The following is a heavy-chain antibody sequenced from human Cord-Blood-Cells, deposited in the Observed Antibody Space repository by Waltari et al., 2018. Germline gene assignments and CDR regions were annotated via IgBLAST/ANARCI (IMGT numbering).Heavy chain of an antibody. V-gene: IGHV3-7*01. CDR2: VKQEGSEK. CDR3: ARSGYSSS. D-gene: IGHD6-13*01. Sequence: EVQLVESGGGLVQPGGSLRLSCAASGFTFSSYWMSCVRQAPGKGLEWVANVKQEGSEKYEVDSVKGRFTISRDNAKNSLYLQMNSLRAEDTAVYYCARSGYSSSWGQGTLVTVSS. J-gene: IGHJ4*02. CDR1: GFTFSSYW.